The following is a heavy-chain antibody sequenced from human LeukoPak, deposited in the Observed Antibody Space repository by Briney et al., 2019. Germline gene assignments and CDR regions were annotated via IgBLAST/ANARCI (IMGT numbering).Heavy chain of an antibody. CDR2: IYTRGST. V-gene: IGHV4-4*07. Sequence: SGTLSLTCPVSGGSINNYYWGWIRRPAGKGLEWIGRIYTRGSTNYNPSLKSRVTMSVDTSKNQFYLKLSSVTAADTAVYYCARGRYCSADICSGGDAFDIWGQGTMVSVSS. J-gene: IGHJ3*02. D-gene: IGHD2-15*01. CDR3: ARGRYCSADICSGGDAFDI. CDR1: GGSINNYY.